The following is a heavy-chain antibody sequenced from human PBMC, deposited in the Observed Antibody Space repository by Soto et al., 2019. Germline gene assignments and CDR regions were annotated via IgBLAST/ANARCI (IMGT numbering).Heavy chain of an antibody. J-gene: IGHJ6*02. CDR3: ASPLGLHYYYGMDV. V-gene: IGHV1-69*02. Sequence: GXPVKVSSKDSGGAFRSNTSWLGRHSPGQGLEWMGRIIPILGIANYEQKFQGRVTITADESTSTAYMELSSLRSEDTAVYYCASPLGLHYYYGMDVWGQGTTVTVSS. CDR1: GGAFRSNT. CDR2: IIPILGIA.